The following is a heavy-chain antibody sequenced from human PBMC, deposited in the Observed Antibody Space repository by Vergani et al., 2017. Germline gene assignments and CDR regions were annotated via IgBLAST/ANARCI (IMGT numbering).Heavy chain of an antibody. J-gene: IGHJ6*02. V-gene: IGHV1-69*04. CDR3: AKVGVVAATELNYYYYGMDV. Sequence: QVQLVQSGAEVKKPGSSVKVSCKASGGTFSSYAISWVRQAPGQGLEWMGRIIPILGIANYAQKFQGRVTITADKSTSTAYMELSSLRSEDTAVYYCAKVGVVAATELNYYYYGMDVWGQGTTVTVSS. CDR1: GGTFSSYA. D-gene: IGHD2-15*01. CDR2: IIPILGIA.